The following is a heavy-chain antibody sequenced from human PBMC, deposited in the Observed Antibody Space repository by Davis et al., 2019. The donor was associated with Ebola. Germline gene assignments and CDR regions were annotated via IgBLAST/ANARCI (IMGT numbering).Heavy chain of an antibody. V-gene: IGHV3-7*03. J-gene: IGHJ6*02. CDR3: ARDSGDYRSLYYYGMDV. D-gene: IGHD4-17*01. CDR2: IKQDGSEK. Sequence: GESLKISCAASGFTFSSYAMSWVRQAPGKGLEWVANIKQDGSEKYYVDSVKGRFTISRDNAKNSLYLQMNSLRAEDTAVYYCARDSGDYRSLYYYGMDVWGQGTTVTVSS. CDR1: GFTFSSYA.